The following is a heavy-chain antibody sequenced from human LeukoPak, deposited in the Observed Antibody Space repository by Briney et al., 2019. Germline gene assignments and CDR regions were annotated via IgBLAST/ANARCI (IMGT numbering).Heavy chain of an antibody. Sequence: PSETLSLTCTVSGGSISSGGYYWSWIRQPPRKGLEWIGYIYHSGSTYYNPSLKSRVTISVDRSKNQFSLKLSSVTAAVTAVYYWAKHYYDSPPVDVWGKGTTVTVSS. V-gene: IGHV4-30-2*01. CDR1: GGSISSGGYY. D-gene: IGHD3-3*01. J-gene: IGHJ6*04. CDR3: AKHYYDSPPVDV. CDR2: IYHSGST.